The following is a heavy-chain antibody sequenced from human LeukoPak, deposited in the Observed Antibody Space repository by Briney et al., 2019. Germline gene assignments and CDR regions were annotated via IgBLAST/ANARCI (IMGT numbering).Heavy chain of an antibody. Sequence: GGSLRLSCAASGFTFSSYSMNWVRQAPGKGLEWVSSISSSSSYIYYADSVKGRFTISRDNAKNSLYLQMNSLRAEDTAVYYCARAGSDSRTAFDYWGQGTLVTVSS. J-gene: IGHJ4*02. CDR2: ISSSSSYI. CDR1: GFTFSSYS. V-gene: IGHV3-21*01. D-gene: IGHD3/OR15-3a*01. CDR3: ARAGSDSRTAFDY.